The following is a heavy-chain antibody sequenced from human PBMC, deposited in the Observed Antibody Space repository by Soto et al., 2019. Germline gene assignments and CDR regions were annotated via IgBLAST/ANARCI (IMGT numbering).Heavy chain of an antibody. J-gene: IGHJ5*02. CDR3: ARLAHYIGYAEPKYNWFDP. CDR1: GGSFSGYY. Sequence: KPSETLSLTCAVYGGSFSGYYWSWIRQPPGKGLEWIGEINHGGSTNYNPSLKSRVTISVDTSKNQFSLKLSSVTAADTAVYYCARLAHYIGYAEPKYNWFDPWGQGTLVTVSS. V-gene: IGHV4-34*01. D-gene: IGHD5-12*01. CDR2: INHGGST.